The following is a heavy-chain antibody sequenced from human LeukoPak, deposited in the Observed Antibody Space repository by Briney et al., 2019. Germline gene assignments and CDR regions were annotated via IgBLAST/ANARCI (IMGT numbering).Heavy chain of an antibody. CDR3: ARDGGAAAMFWFDP. J-gene: IGHJ5*02. D-gene: IGHD2-2*01. CDR1: GFTFTTYW. V-gene: IGHV3-21*01. CDR2: ISSSSYI. Sequence: GESLRLSCAASGFTFTTYWMSWVRQAPGKGLEWVSSISSSSYIYYADSVKGRFTISRDNAKNALYLQMNSLRAEHTPVYYCARDGGAAAMFWFDPWGQGTLVTVSS.